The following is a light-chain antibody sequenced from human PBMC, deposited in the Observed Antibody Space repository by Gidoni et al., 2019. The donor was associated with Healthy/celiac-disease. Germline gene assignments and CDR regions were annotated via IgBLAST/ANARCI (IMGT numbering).Light chain of an antibody. V-gene: IGLV1-44*01. CDR2: SNN. J-gene: IGLJ1*01. CDR3: AAWDDSLNGYV. CDR1: SSNIGSNT. Sequence: QSVLTQPPSAPGTPGHVATISCSGSSSNIGSNTVHLYQQLPGTAPKLLIYSNNHRPSGVPDRFSVSKSGTSASLAISGLQSEDEADYYCAAWDDSLNGYVFGTGTKVTVL.